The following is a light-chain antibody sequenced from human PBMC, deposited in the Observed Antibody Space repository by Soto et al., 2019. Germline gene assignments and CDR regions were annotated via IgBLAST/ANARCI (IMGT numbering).Light chain of an antibody. CDR1: QSVGTS. CDR2: DAA. CDR3: QHRSSWPRS. J-gene: IGKJ1*01. V-gene: IGKV3-11*01. Sequence: DIVLTQSPATLSLSPGDRATLSCRASQSVGTSLAWYKQQPGQAPRLLILDAAYRASGIPERFRGSGSGTAFSLSISSLEPDDFEVYYCQHRSSWPRSFGRGTKVEV.